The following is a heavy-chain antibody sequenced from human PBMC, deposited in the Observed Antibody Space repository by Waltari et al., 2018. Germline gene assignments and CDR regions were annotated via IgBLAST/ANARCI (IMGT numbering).Heavy chain of an antibody. CDR2: VSAFNGNT. D-gene: IGHD3-22*01. J-gene: IGHJ4*02. Sequence: AQLVQSGAEVKKPGAAVTVSCKAPGYTFPSHGLSRVRTAPGQGLEWVGWVSAFNGNTNYAQNFQGRVTMTTDTSTNIAYMELRSLRSDDTAVYYCARRGEYFYDSSGYYYFDYWGQGTLVTVSS. V-gene: IGHV1-18*01. CDR3: ARRGEYFYDSSGYYYFDY. CDR1: GYTFPSHG.